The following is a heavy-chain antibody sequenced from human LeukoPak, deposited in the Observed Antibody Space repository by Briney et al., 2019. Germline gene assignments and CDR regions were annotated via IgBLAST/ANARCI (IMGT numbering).Heavy chain of an antibody. D-gene: IGHD6-19*01. CDR3: AKDLKRYSSGWYGWFDP. J-gene: IGHJ5*02. CDR1: GFTFTNYW. V-gene: IGHV3-74*01. CDR2: IKTDGSST. Sequence: GGSLRLSCAASGFTFTNYWMHWVRQVPGKGLMWVSRIKTDGSSTSYADSVKGRFTVSRDNSKNTLYLQMNSLRAEDTAVYYCAKDLKRYSSGWYGWFDPWGQGTLVTVSS.